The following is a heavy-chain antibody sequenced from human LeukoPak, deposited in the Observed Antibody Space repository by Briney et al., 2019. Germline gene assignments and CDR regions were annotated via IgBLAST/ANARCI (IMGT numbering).Heavy chain of an antibody. V-gene: IGHV3-11*04. Sequence: PGGSLRLSCAASGFTFSDYYMSWIRQAPGKGLEWVSYISSSGSTIYYADSVKGRFTISRDNAKNSLYLQMNSLRAEDTAVYYCARVGTRFLEWLLFWFDYWGQGTLVTVSS. J-gene: IGHJ4*02. CDR3: ARVGTRFLEWLLFWFDY. CDR2: ISSSGSTI. D-gene: IGHD3-3*01. CDR1: GFTFSDYY.